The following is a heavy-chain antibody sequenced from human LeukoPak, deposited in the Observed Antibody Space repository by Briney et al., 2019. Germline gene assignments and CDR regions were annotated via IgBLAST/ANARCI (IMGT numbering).Heavy chain of an antibody. J-gene: IGHJ4*02. V-gene: IGHV3-30*04. D-gene: IGHD3-10*01. CDR2: ISYDGSNK. Sequence: PGRSLRHSCAAPGFTLCSYAMHWVRQAPGKGLEWVAVISYDGSNKYYADSVKGRFTISRDNSKNTLYLQMNSLRAEDTAVYYCAKLSITMVRGVIGPFGYWGQGTLVTVSS. CDR1: GFTLCSYA. CDR3: AKLSITMVRGVIGPFGY.